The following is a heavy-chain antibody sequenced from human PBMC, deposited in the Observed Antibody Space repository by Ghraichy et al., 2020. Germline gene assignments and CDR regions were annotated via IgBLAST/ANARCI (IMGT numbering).Heavy chain of an antibody. Sequence: SQTLSLTCTVSGGSISSGGFYWSWIRQPAGKGLEWIGRNYISGRTNYNPSLKSRVTISADTSKNQISLKMSSVTPADTAVYYCAREGSDTTSWSYSYYYYGMDVWGQGTTVTASS. V-gene: IGHV4-61*02. J-gene: IGHJ6*02. D-gene: IGHD6-13*01. CDR3: AREGSDTTSWSYSYYYYGMDV. CDR2: NYISGRT. CDR1: GGSISSGGFY.